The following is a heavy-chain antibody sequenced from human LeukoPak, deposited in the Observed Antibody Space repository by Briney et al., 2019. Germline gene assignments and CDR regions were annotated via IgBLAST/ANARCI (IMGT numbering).Heavy chain of an antibody. D-gene: IGHD6-19*01. CDR1: GVSITSYF. CDR3: ARGRVPGA. J-gene: IGHJ4*02. V-gene: IGHV4-59*01. Sequence: TSETLSLPCSVSGVSITSYFWSWIRQPPGRGLAWIGYIYHSGSTNSNPSLKSRVSISLDTSKNQLSMKLSSVTAADKAVYYCARGRVPGAWGQGTLVTVSS. CDR2: IYHSGST.